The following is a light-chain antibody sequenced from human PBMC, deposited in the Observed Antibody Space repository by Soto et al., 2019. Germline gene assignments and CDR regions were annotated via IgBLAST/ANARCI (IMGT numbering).Light chain of an antibody. Sequence: RASQGVDSNLVWYQQKPGQSPRLLIFRASTRATGIPARFSGSGTGTEFTLCGRSLPPDPFSPSMCHPAQRYGTFPQGTKVDIK. V-gene: IGKV3-15*01. CDR2: RAS. J-gene: IGKJ1*01. CDR1: QGVDSN. CDR3: HPAQRYGT.